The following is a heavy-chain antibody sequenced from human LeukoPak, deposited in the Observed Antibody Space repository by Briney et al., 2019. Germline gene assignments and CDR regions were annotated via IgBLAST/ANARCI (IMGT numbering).Heavy chain of an antibody. D-gene: IGHD6-13*01. CDR1: GGSISSYY. CDR2: IYYSGTT. CDR3: ARGVYIAAAQYGY. Sequence: SETLSLTCTVSGGSISSYYWSWIRQPPGKGLEWIGYIYYSGTTNYIPSLKSRVTISVDTSKNQFSLKLSSVTAADTAVYYCARGVYIAAAQYGYWGQGTLVTVSS. J-gene: IGHJ4*02. V-gene: IGHV4-59*01.